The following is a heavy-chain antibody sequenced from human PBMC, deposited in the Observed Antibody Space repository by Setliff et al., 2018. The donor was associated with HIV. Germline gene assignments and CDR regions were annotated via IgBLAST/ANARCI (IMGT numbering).Heavy chain of an antibody. D-gene: IGHD2-21*01. CDR2: IKKSSDGGKT. J-gene: IGHJ6*02. CDR1: GASITSHN. Sequence: ETLSLTCSVSGASITSHNWSWIRQAAGKGLEWIGRIKKSSDGGKTDYASPVKGRFTISRDDSKNTLYLQMNSLKTDDTGVYFCATDNGPSYSMDIWGQGTTVTVSS. CDR3: ATDNGPSYSMDI. V-gene: IGHV3-15*01.